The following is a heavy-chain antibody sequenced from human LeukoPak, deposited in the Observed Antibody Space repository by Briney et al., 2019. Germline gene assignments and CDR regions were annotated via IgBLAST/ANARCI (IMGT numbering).Heavy chain of an antibody. CDR3: ARNASIAAAGNGGRYFDY. Sequence: SETLSLPCTVSGGSISSSSHYWGWIRQPPGKWLEWIGSIYYSGSTSYNPSLKSRVTISVDTSKNEFSLSLSSVAAADTAVYYCARNASIAAAGNGGRYFDYWGQGTLVTVSS. J-gene: IGHJ4*02. D-gene: IGHD6-13*01. CDR2: IYYSGST. CDR1: GGSISSSSHY. V-gene: IGHV4-39*01.